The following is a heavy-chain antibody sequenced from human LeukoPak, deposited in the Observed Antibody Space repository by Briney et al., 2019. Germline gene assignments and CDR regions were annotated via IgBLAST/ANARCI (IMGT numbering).Heavy chain of an antibody. J-gene: IGHJ4*02. CDR3: ARDRTRTGYSSGWYHDY. V-gene: IGHV1-2*02. CDR1: GYTFTGYY. Sequence: ASVKVSCKASGYTFTGYYMHWVRQAPGQGLEWMGWINPNSGGTNYAQKFQGRVTMTRDTSISTAYMELSRLRSDDTAVYYYARDRTRTGYSSGWYHDYWGQGTLVTVSS. CDR2: INPNSGGT. D-gene: IGHD6-19*01.